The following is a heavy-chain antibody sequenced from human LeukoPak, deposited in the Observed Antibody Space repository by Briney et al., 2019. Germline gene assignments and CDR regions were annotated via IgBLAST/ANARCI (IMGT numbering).Heavy chain of an antibody. Sequence: GASVKVSCKASGGTFSSYAISWVRQAPGQGLEWMGGIIPIFGTANYAQKFQGRVTITADESTGTAYMELSSLRSEDTAVYYCARDRLVGAATGAQLYYFDYWGQGTLVTVSS. CDR3: ARDRLVGAATGAQLYYFDY. CDR1: GGTFSSYA. J-gene: IGHJ4*02. CDR2: IIPIFGTA. V-gene: IGHV1-69*13. D-gene: IGHD1-26*01.